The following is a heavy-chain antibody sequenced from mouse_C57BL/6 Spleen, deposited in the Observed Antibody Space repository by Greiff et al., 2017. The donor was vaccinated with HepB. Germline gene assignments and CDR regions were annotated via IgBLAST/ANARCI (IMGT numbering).Heavy chain of an antibody. V-gene: IGHV5-17*01. CDR3: ARDYDYDPYAMDY. Sequence: EVQVMESGGGLVKPGGSLKLSCAASGFTFSDYGMHWVRQAPEKGLEWVAYISSGSSTIYYADTVKGRFTISRDNAKNTLFLQMTSLRSEDTAMYYCARDYDYDPYAMDYWGQGTSVTVSS. J-gene: IGHJ4*01. D-gene: IGHD2-4*01. CDR2: ISSGSSTI. CDR1: GFTFSDYG.